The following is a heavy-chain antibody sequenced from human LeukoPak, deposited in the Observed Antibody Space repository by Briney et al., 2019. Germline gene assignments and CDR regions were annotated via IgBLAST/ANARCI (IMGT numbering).Heavy chain of an antibody. CDR2: ISAYNGNT. CDR3: ARDGVDGDYPIDY. Sequence: ASVKVSCKASGYTFTGYYMHWVRQAPGQGLEWMGWISAYNGNTNYAQKLQGRVTMTTDTSTSTAYMELRSLRSDDTAVYYCARDGVDGDYPIDYWGQGTLVTVSS. CDR1: GYTFTGYY. V-gene: IGHV1-18*04. J-gene: IGHJ4*02. D-gene: IGHD4-17*01.